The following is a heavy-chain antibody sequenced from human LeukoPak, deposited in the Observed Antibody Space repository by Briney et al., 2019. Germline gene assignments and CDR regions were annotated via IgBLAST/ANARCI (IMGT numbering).Heavy chain of an antibody. CDR2: INHSGST. CDR3: ARTFPSYDYVWGSYRYTGTFDP. V-gene: IGHV4-34*01. D-gene: IGHD3-16*02. Sequence: PSETLSLTCAVYGGSFSGYYWSWIRQPPGKGLEWIGEINHSGSTNYNPSLKSRVTISVDTSKNQFSLKLSSVTAADTAVYYCARTFPSYDYVWGSYRYTGTFDPWGQGTLVTVSS. J-gene: IGHJ5*02. CDR1: GGSFSGYY.